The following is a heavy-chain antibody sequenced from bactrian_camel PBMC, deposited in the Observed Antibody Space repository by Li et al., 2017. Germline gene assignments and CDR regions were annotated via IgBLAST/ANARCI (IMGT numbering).Heavy chain of an antibody. J-gene: IGHJ4*01. V-gene: IGHV3S9*01. CDR3: AASGGQLGRWCYEFPVNWVSWLYN. CDR1: GFYDGYCA. Sequence: HVQLVESGGGLVQPGGSLRLSCAASGFYDGYCAAWFRQAPGKGREEVARIDVNGNPNYADSVKGRFTISKDNAENIVYLQMNSLKPEDTAMYHCAASGGQLGRWCYEFPVNWVSWLYNWGQGTQVTVS. D-gene: IGHD3*01. CDR2: IDVNGNP.